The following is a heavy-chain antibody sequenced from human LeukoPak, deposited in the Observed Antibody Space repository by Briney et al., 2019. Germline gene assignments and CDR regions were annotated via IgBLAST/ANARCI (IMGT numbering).Heavy chain of an antibody. CDR3: AKAVLERRIGQDFDY. CDR2: ISGSGGST. J-gene: IGHJ4*02. CDR1: GFTFSSYA. D-gene: IGHD1-1*01. Sequence: GGSLRLSCAASGFTFSSYAMSWVRQAPGKGLEWVSAISGSGGSTYYADSVKGRFTISRDNSKNTLYLQMNSLRAEDTAVYCCAKAVLERRIGQDFDYWGQGTLVTVSS. V-gene: IGHV3-23*01.